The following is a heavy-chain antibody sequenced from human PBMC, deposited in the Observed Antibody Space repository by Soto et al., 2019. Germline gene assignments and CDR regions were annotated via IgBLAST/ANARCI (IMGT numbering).Heavy chain of an antibody. V-gene: IGHV3-23*01. CDR3: VKDGGGWTPTTHFDY. J-gene: IGHJ4*02. CDR2: ISVSGAIT. Sequence: EVQLLESGGGLKQPGGSLTLSCAASGFSFNNYVMSWVRQAPGKGLQWVSGISVSGAITYYADSVKGRFTVSRDNSKNTLYLQMHNLRVDDTAVYYCVKDGGGWTPTTHFDYWGQGSLVNGSS. D-gene: IGHD1-1*01. CDR1: GFSFNNYV.